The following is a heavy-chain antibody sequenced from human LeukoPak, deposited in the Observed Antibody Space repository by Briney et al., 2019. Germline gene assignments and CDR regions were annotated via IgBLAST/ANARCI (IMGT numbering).Heavy chain of an antibody. D-gene: IGHD2-2*02. CDR3: ARSSYQPLLYDAFDI. CDR2: ISSSSSTI. Sequence: GGSLRLSCAASGFTFSSYSMSWVRQAPGKGLEWVSYISSSSSTIYYADSVKGRFTISRDNAKNSLYLQMNSLRAEDTAVYYCARSSYQPLLYDAFDIWGQGTMVTVSS. J-gene: IGHJ3*02. CDR1: GFTFSSYS. V-gene: IGHV3-48*04.